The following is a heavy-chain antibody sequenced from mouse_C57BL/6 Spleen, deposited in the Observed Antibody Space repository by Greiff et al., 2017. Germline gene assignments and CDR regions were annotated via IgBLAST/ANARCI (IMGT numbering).Heavy chain of an antibody. V-gene: IGHV14-1*01. CDR2: IDPEDGDT. Sequence: VHVQQPGAELVRPGASVKLSCTASGFNINDYYMHWVKQRPEQGLEWIGRIDPEDGDTEYAPKFQGKATMTADTSSNTAYLQLSSLTSEDTAVYYSTTIYYDYECFDYWGQGTTLTVAS. J-gene: IGHJ2*01. CDR3: TTIYYDYECFDY. D-gene: IGHD2-4*01. CDR1: GFNINDYY.